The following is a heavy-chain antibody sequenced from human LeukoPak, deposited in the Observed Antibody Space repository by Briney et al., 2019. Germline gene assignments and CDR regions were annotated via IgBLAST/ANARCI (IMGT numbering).Heavy chain of an antibody. CDR3: ASPRVLRYFDWSPYYYYGMDV. V-gene: IGHV1-18*01. Sequence: ASVKVSCKASGYTFTSYGISWVRQAPGQGLEWMGWISAFNGNTNYAQKLQGRVTMTTDTSTSTAYMELRSLRSDDTAVYYCASPRVLRYFDWSPYYYYGMDVWGQGTTVTVSS. D-gene: IGHD3-9*01. CDR1: GYTFTSYG. CDR2: ISAFNGNT. J-gene: IGHJ6*02.